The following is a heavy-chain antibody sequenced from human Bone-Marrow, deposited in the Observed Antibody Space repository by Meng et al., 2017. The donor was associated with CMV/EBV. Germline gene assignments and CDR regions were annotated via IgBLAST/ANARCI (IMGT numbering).Heavy chain of an antibody. CDR1: GFTFGDYA. CDR2: IRSEAYGGTT. J-gene: IGHJ6*02. CDR3: TSDKITAMVLYYSYYGMDV. Sequence: GGSLRLSCTAAGFTFGDYAMSWVRQAPGKGLEWVGLIRSEAYGGTTEYAASVKGRFNISRDDSKRSAYLQMNSLKTEDTAVYNCTSDKITAMVLYYSYYGMDVWGQGTTVTVSS. V-gene: IGHV3-49*04. D-gene: IGHD5-18*01.